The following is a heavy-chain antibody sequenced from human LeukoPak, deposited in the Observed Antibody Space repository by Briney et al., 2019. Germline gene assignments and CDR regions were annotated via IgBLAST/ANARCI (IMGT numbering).Heavy chain of an antibody. CDR1: GVSFSSYT. V-gene: IGHV3-23*01. D-gene: IGHD2-2*01. J-gene: IGHJ4*02. Sequence: GGSLRLSCAVSGVSFSSYTMSWVRQAPGKGLEWVSAISGSGGSTYYADCVKGRFTISRDNSKNTLFLQMNSLRAEDTAVYYCAKDLGYCSSFNCPFDYWGQGTLVTVSS. CDR2: ISGSGGST. CDR3: AKDLGYCSSFNCPFDY.